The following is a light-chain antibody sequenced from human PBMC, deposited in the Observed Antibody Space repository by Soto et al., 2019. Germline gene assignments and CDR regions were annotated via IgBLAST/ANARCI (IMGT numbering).Light chain of an antibody. CDR2: DVS. CDR3: SSYTSSSTL. J-gene: IGLJ2*01. Sequence: QSVLTQPASVSGSPGQSITISCTGTSSDVGGYNYVSWYQQHPGKAPKLMIYDVSNRPSGVSNRFSGSKSGITASLTISGLQAEDEADYYCSSYTSSSTLLGGGTQLTVL. V-gene: IGLV2-14*01. CDR1: SSDVGGYNY.